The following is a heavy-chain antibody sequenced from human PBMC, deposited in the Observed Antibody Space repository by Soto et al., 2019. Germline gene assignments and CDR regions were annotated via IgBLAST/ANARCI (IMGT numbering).Heavy chain of an antibody. J-gene: IGHJ5*02. V-gene: IGHV4-59*01. CDR3: ARESAGSGRNNWFDP. D-gene: IGHD3-10*01. CDR1: GGSISSYY. Sequence: SETLSLTXTVSGGSISSYYWSWIRQPPGKGLEWIGFIHYTGGTKYNPSLESRVTMSIDTSQNQLSLRLNSVTAADTAVYYCARESAGSGRNNWFDPWGLGTLVTVSS. CDR2: IHYTGGT.